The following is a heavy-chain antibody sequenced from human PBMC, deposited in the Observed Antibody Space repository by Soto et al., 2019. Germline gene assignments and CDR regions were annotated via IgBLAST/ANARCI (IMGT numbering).Heavy chain of an antibody. CDR2: ISGSGGST. D-gene: IGHD2-15*01. Sequence: EVQLLESGGGLVQPGGSLRLSCAASGFTFSSYAMSWVRQAPGKGLEWVSAISGSGGSTYYADSVKGRFTISRDNSKNTLYLKMNGLRAEDTAVYSCAKDFVVVTNPYWAQGTLVTVSS. V-gene: IGHV3-23*01. CDR1: GFTFSSYA. J-gene: IGHJ4*02. CDR3: AKDFVVVTNPY.